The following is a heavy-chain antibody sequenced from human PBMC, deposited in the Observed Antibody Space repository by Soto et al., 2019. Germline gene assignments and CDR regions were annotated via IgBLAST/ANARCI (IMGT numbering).Heavy chain of an antibody. CDR2: MNPNSGNT. J-gene: IGHJ4*02. Sequence: ASVKVSCKASGYTFTSYDINWVRQATGQGLEWTGWMNPNSGNTGYAQKFQGRVTMTRNTSISTVYMELSSLRSEDTAVYYCARVPLNDYYDSSGYCDYWGQGTLVTVSS. V-gene: IGHV1-8*01. D-gene: IGHD3-22*01. CDR3: ARVPLNDYYDSSGYCDY. CDR1: GYTFTSYD.